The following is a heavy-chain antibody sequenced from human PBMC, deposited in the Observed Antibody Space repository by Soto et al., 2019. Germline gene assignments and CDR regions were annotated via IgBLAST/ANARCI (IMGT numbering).Heavy chain of an antibody. CDR3: AKDMMQGSTTTQFDY. CDR1: GFTFDDYA. Sequence: EVQLVESGGGLVQPGRSLRLSCAASGFTFDDYAMHWVRQAPGTGLEWVSGISWNSGSIGYADSVKGRFTISRDNAKNSLYLQMNSLRAEDTALYYCAKDMMQGSTTTQFDYWGQGTLVTVSS. D-gene: IGHD1-1*01. J-gene: IGHJ4*02. V-gene: IGHV3-9*01. CDR2: ISWNSGSI.